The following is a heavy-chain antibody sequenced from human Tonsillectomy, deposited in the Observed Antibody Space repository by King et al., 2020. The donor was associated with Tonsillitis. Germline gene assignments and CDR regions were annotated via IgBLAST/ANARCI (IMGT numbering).Heavy chain of an antibody. CDR1: GYSISSGYY. Sequence: QLQESGPGLVKPSETLSLTCAVSGYSISSGYYWGWIRQPPGKGLEWIGSIYHSGSTYYNPSLKSRVTISVDTSKNQFSLKLSSVTAADTAVYYCARLNYYDSSGHEPFYYYYGMDVWGQGTMVTVSS. D-gene: IGHD3-22*01. V-gene: IGHV4-38-2*01. J-gene: IGHJ6*02. CDR3: ARLNYYDSSGHEPFYYYYGMDV. CDR2: IYHSGST.